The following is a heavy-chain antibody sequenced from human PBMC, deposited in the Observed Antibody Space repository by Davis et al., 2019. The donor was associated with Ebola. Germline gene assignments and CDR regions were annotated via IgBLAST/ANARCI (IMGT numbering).Heavy chain of an antibody. J-gene: IGHJ4*02. V-gene: IGHV3-21*04. D-gene: IGHD1-14*01. CDR3: TIGGTTGGFDY. Sequence: GESLKISCAASGFRFSSYSMNWVRQAPGKGLEWVSSITSSSTSIDYADSVKGRFTTSRDNAKNSVYLQMNSLRSEDTAVYYCTIGGTTGGFDYWGQGTLVTVSS. CDR2: ITSSSTSI. CDR1: GFRFSSYS.